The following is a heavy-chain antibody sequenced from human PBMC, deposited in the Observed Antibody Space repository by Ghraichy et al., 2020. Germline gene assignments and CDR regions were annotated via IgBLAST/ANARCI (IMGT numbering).Heavy chain of an antibody. Sequence: ASVKVSCKASGYTFTSYGISWVRQAPGQGLEWMGWISAYNGNTNYAQKLQGRVTMTTDTSTSTAYMELRSLRSDDTAVYYCARDSLYDFWSGYHPYFDYWGQGTLVTVSS. CDR3: ARDSLYDFWSGYHPYFDY. D-gene: IGHD3-3*01. V-gene: IGHV1-18*01. J-gene: IGHJ4*02. CDR2: ISAYNGNT. CDR1: GYTFTSYG.